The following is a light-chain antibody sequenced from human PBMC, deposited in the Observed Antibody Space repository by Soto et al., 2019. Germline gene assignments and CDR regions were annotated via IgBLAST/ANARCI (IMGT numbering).Light chain of an antibody. J-gene: IGKJ1*01. Sequence: EIVMTQSPATLSVSPGVRATFSCRASQSVSSDLAWYQQKPGQAPRLLIYGASTRATGIPARFSGSGSGTEFTLTISSLQSEDFAVYYCQQYNNWPPWTFGQGTKVEIK. CDR1: QSVSSD. CDR3: QQYNNWPPWT. CDR2: GAS. V-gene: IGKV3-15*01.